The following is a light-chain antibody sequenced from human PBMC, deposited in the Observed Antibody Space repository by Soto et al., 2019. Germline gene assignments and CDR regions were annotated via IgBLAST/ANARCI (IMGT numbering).Light chain of an antibody. J-gene: IGKJ4*01. CDR3: QQSHSTPLT. V-gene: IGKV1-39*01. CDR1: QSTSNY. Sequence: DIQLTQSPTSLSASVGDRVTITCRASQSTSNYLNWYQQKPGKAPNLLIYGASSLQSGVPSRFSGSGSGTDFTLTITSLQPEDFATYYCQQSHSTPLTFGGGTKVEIK. CDR2: GAS.